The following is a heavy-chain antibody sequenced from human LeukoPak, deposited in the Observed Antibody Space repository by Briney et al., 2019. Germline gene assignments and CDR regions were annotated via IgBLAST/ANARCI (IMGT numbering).Heavy chain of an antibody. CDR1: GYTFTSNY. Sequence: ASAKVSCKASGYTFTSNYMHWVRQAPGQGLEWVCIIYPSGGSTSYAQKFQGRVTMTRNTSISTAYMELSSLRSEDTAVYYCAREELRYFDWSYYYYMDVWGKGTTVTVSS. D-gene: IGHD3-9*01. J-gene: IGHJ6*03. CDR2: IYPSGGST. V-gene: IGHV1-46*01. CDR3: AREELRYFDWSYYYYMDV.